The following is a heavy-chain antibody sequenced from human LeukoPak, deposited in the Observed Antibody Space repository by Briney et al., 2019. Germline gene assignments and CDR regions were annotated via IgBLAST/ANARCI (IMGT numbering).Heavy chain of an antibody. CDR3: ARATYFYDSSGYCLTS. V-gene: IGHV1-2*02. Sequence: ASVKVSCEASGYTFIGSYIHWVRQAPGQGLEWMGWLNPNSGVTNYAQKFQGRVTMTRDMSISTAYLELSSLRSDDTAVFYCARATYFYDSSGYCLTSWGQGTLVTVSS. CDR1: GYTFIGSY. D-gene: IGHD3-22*01. CDR2: LNPNSGVT. J-gene: IGHJ5*02.